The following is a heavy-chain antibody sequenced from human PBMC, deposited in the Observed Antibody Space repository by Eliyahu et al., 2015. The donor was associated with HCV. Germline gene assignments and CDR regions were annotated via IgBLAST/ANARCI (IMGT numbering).Heavy chain of an antibody. V-gene: IGHV3-23*01. CDR3: AKDKGRVGATIGFDY. D-gene: IGHD1-26*01. CDR2: ISGSGGST. Sequence: EVQLLESGGGLVQPGGSLRLSCAASGFXFXXYAMXWVRQAPGKGLEWVSAISGSGGSTYYADSVKGRFTISRDNSKNTLYLQMNSLRAEDTAVYYCAKDKGRVGATIGFDYWGQGTLVTVSS. CDR1: GFXFXXYA. J-gene: IGHJ4*02.